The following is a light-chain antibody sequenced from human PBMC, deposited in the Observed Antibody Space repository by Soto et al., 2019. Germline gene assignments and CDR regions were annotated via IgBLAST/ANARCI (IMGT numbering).Light chain of an antibody. CDR1: QSVFSS. V-gene: IGKV3-15*01. Sequence: EIVLTQSPATLSVSPGERATLSCRASQSVFSSLAWFQQKPGQAPRLLIYGAATRATGIPARFSGSGSGTEFTLTISSLQSEDFAVYYCQKYSSSPLYTFGQGTKLEI. J-gene: IGKJ2*01. CDR3: QKYSSSPLYT. CDR2: GAA.